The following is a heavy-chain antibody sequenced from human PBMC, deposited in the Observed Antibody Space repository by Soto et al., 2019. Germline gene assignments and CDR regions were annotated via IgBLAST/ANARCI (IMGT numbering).Heavy chain of an antibody. CDR1: GFTFRSYW. V-gene: IGHV3-7*05. D-gene: IGHD3-16*02. J-gene: IGHJ5*02. Sequence: EEQVVESGGGLVQPGGSLRLSCVASGFTFRSYWMSWVRQAPGKGLEWVANIKRDGNERHYMDSVKGRFTISRDNAKNSLDLVMNSLKTEDTAVYYCARDGPLSSPTSGWFDPWGQGTLVIVSS. CDR2: IKRDGNER. CDR3: ARDGPLSSPTSGWFDP.